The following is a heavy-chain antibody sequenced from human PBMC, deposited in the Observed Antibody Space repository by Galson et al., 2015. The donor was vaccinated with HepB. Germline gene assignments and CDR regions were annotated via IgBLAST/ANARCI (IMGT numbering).Heavy chain of an antibody. V-gene: IGHV5-51*01. Sequence: QSGAEVKKPGESLKISCKGSGYSFSNYWIAWVRQKPGEGLEWMGIIDSLDSDTKYSPSSQGHVTISADKSISTAYLQWSSLKASDSAIYYCSRQYSSTWDKEPYYYKGMDVWGQGTTVIVSS. CDR3: SRQYSSTWDKEPYYYKGMDV. CDR1: GYSFSNYW. CDR2: IDSLDSDT. J-gene: IGHJ6*02. D-gene: IGHD2-2*01.